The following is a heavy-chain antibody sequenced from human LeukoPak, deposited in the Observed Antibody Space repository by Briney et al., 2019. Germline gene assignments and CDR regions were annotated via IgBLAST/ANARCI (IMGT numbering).Heavy chain of an antibody. CDR3: AKVRHYDFWSGFYFDY. CDR1: GFTFSSYA. J-gene: IGHJ4*02. Sequence: GGSLRLSCAASGFTFSSYAMHWVRQAPGKGLEWVAVISYDGSNKYYADSVKGRFTISRDNSKNTLYLQMNSLRAEDTAVYYCAKVRHYDFWSGFYFDYWGQGTLVTVSS. D-gene: IGHD3-3*01. CDR2: ISYDGSNK. V-gene: IGHV3-30-3*01.